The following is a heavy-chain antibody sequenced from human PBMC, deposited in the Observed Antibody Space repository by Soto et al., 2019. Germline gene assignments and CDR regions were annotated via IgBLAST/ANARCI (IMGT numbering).Heavy chain of an antibody. J-gene: IGHJ6*02. CDR2: IKSKTDGGTT. CDR3: TTGGYYDSSGYYYYGMDV. Sequence: GGSLRLSCAASGFTFSNAWMNWVRQAPGKGLEWVGRIKSKTDGGTTDYAAPVKGRFTISRDDSKNTLYLQMNSPKTEDTAVYYCTTGGYYDSSGYYYYGMDVWGQGTTVTVSS. D-gene: IGHD3-22*01. CDR1: GFTFSNAW. V-gene: IGHV3-15*07.